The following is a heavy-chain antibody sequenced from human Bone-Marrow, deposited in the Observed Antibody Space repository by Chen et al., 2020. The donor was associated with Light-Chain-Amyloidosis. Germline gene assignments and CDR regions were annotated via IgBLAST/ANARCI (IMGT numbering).Heavy chain of an antibody. Sequence: EVKKPGESLKISCKGSGYTFPNYWIGWVRQMPGKGLEWMGVIYPDDSDARYSPSFEGQATISADKSITTAYLQWRSLKASDTAMYYCARRRDGYNFDYWGQGTLVTVSS. CDR3: ARRRDGYNFDY. J-gene: IGHJ4*02. V-gene: IGHV5-51*01. D-gene: IGHD5-12*01. CDR2: IYPDDSDA. CDR1: GYTFPNYW.